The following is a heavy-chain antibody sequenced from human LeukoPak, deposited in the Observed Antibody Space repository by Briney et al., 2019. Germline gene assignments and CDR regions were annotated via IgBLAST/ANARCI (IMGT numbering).Heavy chain of an antibody. CDR3: ARVQYGSGSLMAFDI. CDR1: GGSISSYY. Sequence: PSETLSLTCTVSGGSISSYYWSWIRQPAGKGLEWIGRIYTSGSTNYNPSVKSRVTMSVDTSKNQFSLKLSSVTAADTAVYYCARVQYGSGSLMAFDIWGQGTMVTVSS. J-gene: IGHJ3*02. V-gene: IGHV4-4*07. CDR2: IYTSGST. D-gene: IGHD3-10*01.